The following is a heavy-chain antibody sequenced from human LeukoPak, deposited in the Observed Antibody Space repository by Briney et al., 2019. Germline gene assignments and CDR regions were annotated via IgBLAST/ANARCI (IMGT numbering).Heavy chain of an antibody. D-gene: IGHD2-21*01. V-gene: IGHV3-23*01. Sequence: QPGGSLRLSCAASGLTFSTYGMTWVRQAPGKGLEWVSAISGSAVSTFYADSVKGRFTISRDNSKNTLYLQMNSLRAEDTAVYYCARGRGGGDVLHHAFDIWGQGTMVTVSS. J-gene: IGHJ3*02. CDR2: ISGSAVST. CDR1: GLTFSTYG. CDR3: ARGRGGGDVLHHAFDI.